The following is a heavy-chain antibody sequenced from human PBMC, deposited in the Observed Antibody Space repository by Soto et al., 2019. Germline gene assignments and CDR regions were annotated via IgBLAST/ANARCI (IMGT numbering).Heavy chain of an antibody. CDR3: ARDLGGAAAGILIASLWTNWFDP. V-gene: IGHV1-46*03. CDR1: GYTFTSYY. J-gene: IGHJ5*02. CDR2: INPSGGST. D-gene: IGHD6-13*01. Sequence: GASVKVSCKASGYTFTSYYMHWVRQAPGQGLEWMGIINPSGGSTSYAQKFQGRVTMTRDTSTSTVYMELSSLRSEDTAVYYCARDLGGAAAGILIASLWTNWFDPWGQGTLVTVSS.